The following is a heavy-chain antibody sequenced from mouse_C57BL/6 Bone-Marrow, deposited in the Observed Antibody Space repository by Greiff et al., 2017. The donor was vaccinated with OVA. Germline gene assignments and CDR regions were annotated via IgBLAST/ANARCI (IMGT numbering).Heavy chain of an antibody. D-gene: IGHD1-1*01. Sequence: QVQLQQSGAELVRPGASVTLSCKASGYTFTDYEMHWVKQTPVHGLEWIGAIDPETGGTAYNQKFKGKAILTADKSSSTAYMELRSLTSEDSAVYYCTRGDYYGNAMDYWGQGTSVTVSS. V-gene: IGHV1-15*01. CDR1: GYTFTDYE. J-gene: IGHJ4*01. CDR3: TRGDYYGNAMDY. CDR2: IDPETGGT.